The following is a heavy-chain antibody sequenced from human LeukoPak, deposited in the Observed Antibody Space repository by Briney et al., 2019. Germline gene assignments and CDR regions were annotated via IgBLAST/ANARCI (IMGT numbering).Heavy chain of an antibody. V-gene: IGHV3-13*01. CDR1: GFTFSSYS. Sequence: GGSLRLSCAASGFTFSSYSMNWVRQATGKGLEWVSAIGTAGDTYYPGSVKGRFTISRENAKNSLYLQMNSLRAGDTAVYYCARGRAADAFDIWGQGTMVTVSS. J-gene: IGHJ3*02. CDR2: IGTAGDT. CDR3: ARGRAADAFDI.